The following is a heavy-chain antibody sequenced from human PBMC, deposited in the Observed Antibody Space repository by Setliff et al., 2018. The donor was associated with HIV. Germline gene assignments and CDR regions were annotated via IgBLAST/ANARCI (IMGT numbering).Heavy chain of an antibody. J-gene: IGHJ6*03. CDR2: IYPGDSDT. CDR1: GYSFTSYW. CDR3: ARHRNVKAYYYYMDV. Sequence: GESLKISCKGSGYSFTSYWIGWVRQMPGKGLEWMGIIYPGDSDTRYSPSFQGQVTISADKSISTAYLQWSSLKASDTAMYYCARHRNVKAYYYYMDVWGKGTTVTVSS. V-gene: IGHV5-51*01.